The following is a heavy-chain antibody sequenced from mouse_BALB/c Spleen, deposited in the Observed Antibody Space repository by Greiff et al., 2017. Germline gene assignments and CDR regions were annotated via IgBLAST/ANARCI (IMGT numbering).Heavy chain of an antibody. CDR2: ISSGGGGT. J-gene: IGHJ4*01. CDR3: ARPLMDY. CDR1: GFAFSSYV. V-gene: IGHV5-12-1*01. Sequence: EVQLVESGGGLVKPGGSLKLSCAASGFAFSSYVMSWVRQTPEKRLEWVAYISSGGGGTYYPDTVKGRFTISRDNAKNTLYLPRSSLKSEDTAMYYCARPLMDYWGQGTSVTVSS.